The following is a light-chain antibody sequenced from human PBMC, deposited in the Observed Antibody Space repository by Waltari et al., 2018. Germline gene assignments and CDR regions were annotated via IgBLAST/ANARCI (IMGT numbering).Light chain of an antibody. V-gene: IGKV1-33*01. CDR2: DAS. CDR3: QQHDNLPLYT. Sequence: DIQMTQSPSSLSASVGDRVTITCQASQDISNYLNWYQQKPGKAPKLLIYDASNLETGVPSRFSGSGSGTDFTFTISSLQSEDIATYYCQQHDNLPLYTFGQGTKLEIK. CDR1: QDISNY. J-gene: IGKJ2*01.